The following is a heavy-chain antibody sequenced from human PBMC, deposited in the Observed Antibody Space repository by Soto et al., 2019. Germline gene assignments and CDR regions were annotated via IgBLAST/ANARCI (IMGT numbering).Heavy chain of an antibody. CDR2: ISGSGGST. CDR1: GFTFSSYA. D-gene: IGHD4-17*01. CDR3: AKILYGDYTLFDY. Sequence: GGSLRPSCAASGFTFSSYAMSWVRQAPGKGLEWVSAISGSGGSTYYADSVKGRFTISRDNSKNTLYLQMNSLRAEDTAVYYCAKILYGDYTLFDYWGQGTLVTVSS. J-gene: IGHJ4*02. V-gene: IGHV3-23*01.